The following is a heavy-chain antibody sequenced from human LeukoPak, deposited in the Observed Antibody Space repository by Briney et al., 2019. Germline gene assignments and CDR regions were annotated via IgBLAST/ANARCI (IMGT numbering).Heavy chain of an antibody. D-gene: IGHD4-17*01. CDR2: ISSSGSSI. CDR3: ARGGDRSYWYFDL. J-gene: IGHJ2*01. Sequence: PGGSLRLSCAASGFTFSSYEMNWVRQAPGKGLEWVSYISSSGSSIYYADSVKGRFTVSRDNAKNSLYLQMNSLRAEDTAVYYCARGGDRSYWYFDLWGRGTLVTVSS. CDR1: GFTFSSYE. V-gene: IGHV3-48*03.